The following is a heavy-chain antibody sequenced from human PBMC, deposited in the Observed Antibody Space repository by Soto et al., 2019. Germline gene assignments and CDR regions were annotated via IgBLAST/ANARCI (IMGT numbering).Heavy chain of an antibody. CDR2: INAGNGNT. CDR1: GYTFTSYA. V-gene: IGHV1-3*01. D-gene: IGHD3-9*01. CDR3: ARDHLTGYYDFDY. J-gene: IGHJ4*02. Sequence: ASVKVSCKASGYTFTSYAMHWVRQAPGQRLEWMGWINAGNGNTKYSQKFQGRVTITRDTSASTAYTELSSLRSEDTAVYYCARDHLTGYYDFDYWGQGTLVTVSS.